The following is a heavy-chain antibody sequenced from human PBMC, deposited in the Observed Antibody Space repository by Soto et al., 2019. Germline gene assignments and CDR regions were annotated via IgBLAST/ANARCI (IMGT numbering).Heavy chain of an antibody. CDR1: GYTFTSYA. V-gene: IGHV1-3*01. J-gene: IGHJ6*02. CDR3: ARDHYVYDILTGYGYYYGMDV. D-gene: IGHD3-9*01. Sequence: ASVKVSCKASGYTFTSYAMHWVRQAPGQRLEWMGWINAGNGNTKYSQNFQGRVTITRDTSASTAYMELSSVTAADTAVYYCARDHYVYDILTGYGYYYGMDVWGQGTTVTVSS. CDR2: INAGNGNT.